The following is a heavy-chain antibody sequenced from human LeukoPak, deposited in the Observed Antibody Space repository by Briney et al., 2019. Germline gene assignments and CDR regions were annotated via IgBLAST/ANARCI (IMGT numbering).Heavy chain of an antibody. CDR3: ARGGVVIDYYYYGMDV. J-gene: IGHJ6*02. Sequence: ASVKVSCKASGYTFTGYYMHWVRQAPGQGLEWMGRINPNSGGTNYAQKFQGRVTMTRDTSISTAYMELSRLRSDDTAVYYCARGGVVIDYYYYGMDVWGQGTTVTVSS. D-gene: IGHD3-3*01. CDR2: INPNSGGT. V-gene: IGHV1-2*06. CDR1: GYTFTGYY.